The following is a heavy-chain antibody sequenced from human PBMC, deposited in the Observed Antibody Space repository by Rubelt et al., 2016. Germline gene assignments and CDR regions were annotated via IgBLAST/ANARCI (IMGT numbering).Heavy chain of an antibody. CDR3: ARGARRYSMDPRNAFDI. CDR2: ISAYNGNT. V-gene: IGHV1-18*01. Sequence: QVQLVQSGAEVKKPGASVKVSCKASGYTFTSYGISWVRQAPGQGLEWMGWISAYNGNTNYAQKLQDRVTRTTGTATRTAYMELRSLRTDDTAVYYCARGARRYSMDPRNAFDIWGQGTMVTVSS. CDR1: GYTFTSYG. D-gene: IGHD4-11*01. J-gene: IGHJ3*02.